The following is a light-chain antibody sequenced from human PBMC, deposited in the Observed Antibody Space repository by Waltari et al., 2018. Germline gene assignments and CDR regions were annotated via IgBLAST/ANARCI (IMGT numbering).Light chain of an antibody. V-gene: IGLV2-14*03. CDR3: SSYTNTNTFVL. CDR1: RTDIGAYHS. CDR2: DVS. J-gene: IGLJ2*01. Sequence: QSALTQPAPVSGSPGQSITISCIATRTDIGAYHSVSCYQQYPGKAPKLMIFDVSKRPSGVSDRFSASKSANTASLTISGLQAEDEADYYCSSYTNTNTFVLFGGGTKVTVL.